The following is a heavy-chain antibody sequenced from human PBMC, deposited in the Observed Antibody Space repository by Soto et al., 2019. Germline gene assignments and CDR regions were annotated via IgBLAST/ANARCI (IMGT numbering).Heavy chain of an antibody. J-gene: IGHJ6*02. CDR3: ASRSIVLVPAAMLHYGMDV. CDR1: GFTFSSYA. D-gene: IGHD2-2*01. V-gene: IGHV3-30-3*01. CDR2: ISYDGSNK. Sequence: QVQLVESGGGVVQPGRSLRLSCAASGFTFSSYAMHWVRQAPGKGLEWVAVISYDGSNKYYADSVKGRFTISRDNSKNTLYLQLNSRRAGETAVYYCASRSIVLVPAAMLHYGMDVWGQGTTVTVSS.